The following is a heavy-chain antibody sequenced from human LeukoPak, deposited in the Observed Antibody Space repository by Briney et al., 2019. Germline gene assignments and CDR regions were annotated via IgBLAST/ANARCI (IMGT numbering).Heavy chain of an antibody. CDR3: ATEGGNWNDEANWFDP. D-gene: IGHD1-1*01. CDR2: INTNTGNP. CDR1: GYTFTSYA. V-gene: IGHV7-4-1*02. J-gene: IGHJ5*02. Sequence: GASVKVSCKASGYTFTSYAMNWVRQAPGQGLEWMGWINTNTGNPTYAQGFTGRFVFSLDTSVSTAYLQISSLKAEDTAVYYCATEGGNWNDEANWFDPWGQGTLVTVSS.